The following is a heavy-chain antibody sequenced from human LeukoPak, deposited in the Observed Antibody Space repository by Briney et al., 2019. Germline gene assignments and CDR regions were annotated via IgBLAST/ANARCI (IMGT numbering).Heavy chain of an antibody. CDR2: ISSSSSTI. V-gene: IGHV3-48*01. CDR1: GFTFRSYS. Sequence: GGSLRLSCAASGFTFRSYSMTWVRQAPGKGLEWVSYISSSSSTIYYADSVKGRFTISRDNSKNTLYLQMNSLRAEDTAVYYCAKDLLLWFGEGSDYFDYWGQGTLVTVSS. J-gene: IGHJ4*02. D-gene: IGHD3-10*01. CDR3: AKDLLLWFGEGSDYFDY.